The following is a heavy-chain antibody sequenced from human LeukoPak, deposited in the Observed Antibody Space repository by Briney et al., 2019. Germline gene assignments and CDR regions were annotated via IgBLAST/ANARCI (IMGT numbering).Heavy chain of an antibody. Sequence: PGGSLRLSCAASGFIFSDHAMHWVRQTPGVGLEWLAIIGDDGRDQHYTDSVKGRFTISRDNSKNTLFLQLNSLTPEDTALYLCARDLMWGFDYWGQGTLVTVSS. CDR3: ARDLMWGFDY. CDR2: IGDDGRDQ. J-gene: IGHJ4*02. D-gene: IGHD7-27*01. CDR1: GFIFSDHA. V-gene: IGHV3-30*02.